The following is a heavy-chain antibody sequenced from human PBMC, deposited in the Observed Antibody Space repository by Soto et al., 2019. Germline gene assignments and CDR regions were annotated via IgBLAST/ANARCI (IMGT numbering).Heavy chain of an antibody. CDR3: ARGGGATFTHYYYYMDV. J-gene: IGHJ6*03. CDR1: GYTFSTYE. CDR2: INGGNGKS. D-gene: IGHD1-26*01. Sequence: QVPLVQSGAEVKKPGASVKVSCEASGYTFSTYEMHWVRQAPGQRPEWMGWINGGNGKSKYSETLQGRVTFTRDTSASKAYMELTSLRSEDTAVYYCARGGGATFTHYYYYMDVWGTGTTVTVSS. V-gene: IGHV1-3*01.